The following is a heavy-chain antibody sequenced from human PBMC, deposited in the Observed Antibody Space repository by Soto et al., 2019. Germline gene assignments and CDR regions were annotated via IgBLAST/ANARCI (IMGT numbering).Heavy chain of an antibody. Sequence: QVQLVQSGAEVKKPGASVEVSCKASGYNFTTYYIHWLRHAPGQGLERMGVSNPGGVSTKYAQKCQGRDTMTSEKSPGTVYRDLSRMRYADSVVYFCARGGNSDNGSYRYFDLWARGTLVTLSP. D-gene: IGHD1-1*01. CDR1: GYNFTTYY. J-gene: IGHJ2*01. V-gene: IGHV1-46*01. CDR3: ARGGNSDNGSYRYFDL. CDR2: SNPGGVST.